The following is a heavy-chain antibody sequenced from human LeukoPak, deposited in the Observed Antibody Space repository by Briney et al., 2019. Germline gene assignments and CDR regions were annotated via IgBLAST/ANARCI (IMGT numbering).Heavy chain of an antibody. CDR1: GGSFSGYY. D-gene: IGHD6-6*01. CDR3: ARSFEYSIYNWFDP. Sequence: SETLSLTCTVYGGSFSGYYWSWIRQPPGKGLEWIGEINHSGSTNYNPSLKSQVTISVDTSKNQFSLKLSSVTAADTAVYYCARSFEYSIYNWFDPWGQGTLVTVSS. J-gene: IGHJ5*02. CDR2: INHSGST. V-gene: IGHV4-34*01.